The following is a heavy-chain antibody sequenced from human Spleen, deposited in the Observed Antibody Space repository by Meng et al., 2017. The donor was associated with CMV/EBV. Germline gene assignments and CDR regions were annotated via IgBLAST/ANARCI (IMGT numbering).Heavy chain of an antibody. CDR2: ISGNTGFI. D-gene: IGHD2-21*02. J-gene: IGHJ6*02. CDR1: GFTFDDFA. Sequence: SLKISCTASGFTFDDFAMHWVRQTPGEGLEWVSGISGNTGFIGYADSVKGRFTISRDNAKKTLSLQINTLRPEDTALYYCTKGGGERVTFDAFDVWGQGTTVTVSS. CDR3: TKGGGERVTFDAFDV. V-gene: IGHV3-9*01.